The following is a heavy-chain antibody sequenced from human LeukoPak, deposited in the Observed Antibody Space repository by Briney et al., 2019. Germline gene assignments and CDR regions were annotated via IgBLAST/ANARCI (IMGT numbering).Heavy chain of an antibody. J-gene: IGHJ3*02. CDR1: RDITSYY. CDR2: ISYSGST. V-gene: IGHV4-59*08. D-gene: IGHD3-16*01. Sequence: SETLSLTCTVSRDITSYYWSWIRQPPGKGLEWIGYISYSGSTNYNPSLKSRVTISVDTSKNLFSLRLSSVTAADTAVYYCARHWGRDAFDIWGQGTMVTVSS. CDR3: ARHWGRDAFDI.